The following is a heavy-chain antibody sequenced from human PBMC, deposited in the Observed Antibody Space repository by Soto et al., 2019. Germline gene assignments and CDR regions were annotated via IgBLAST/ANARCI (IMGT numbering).Heavy chain of an antibody. CDR1: GGSISSYY. V-gene: IGHV4-59*01. Sequence: SETLSPTCTVSGGSISSYYWSWIRQPPGKGLEWIGYIYYSGSTNYNPSLKSRVTISVDTSKNQFSLKLSSVTAADTAVYYCARETYYYDSSVYSTPMVDSWGQGTLVTVSS. CDR2: IYYSGST. CDR3: ARETYYYDSSVYSTPMVDS. D-gene: IGHD3-22*01. J-gene: IGHJ4*02.